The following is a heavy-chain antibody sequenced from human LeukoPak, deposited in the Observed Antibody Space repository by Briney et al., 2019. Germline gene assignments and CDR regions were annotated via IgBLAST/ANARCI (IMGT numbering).Heavy chain of an antibody. D-gene: IGHD1-26*01. CDR3: ARDRRPSGSYFDAFDI. CDR1: GFTFSDYS. V-gene: IGHV3-21*01. CDR2: ISGRSSFI. J-gene: IGHJ3*02. Sequence: GGSLRLSCAASGFTFSDYSMNWVRQAPGKGLEWVSSISGRSSFIYYADSVKGRFTISRDNAKNSLYLQMNSLRAEDTAVYYCARDRRPSGSYFDAFDIWGQGTMVTVSS.